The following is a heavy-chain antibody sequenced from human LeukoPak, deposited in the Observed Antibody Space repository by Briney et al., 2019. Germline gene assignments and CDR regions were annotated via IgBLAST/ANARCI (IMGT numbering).Heavy chain of an antibody. CDR3: AKQLGYCSDGSCYFPY. J-gene: IGHJ4*02. D-gene: IGHD2-15*01. CDR2: ISNNGGYT. CDR1: GFTFSRAW. Sequence: GGSLRLSCAASGFTFSRAWMSWVRQAPGKGLEWVSAISNNGGYTYYADSVQGRFTISRDNSKSTLCLQMNSLRAEDTAVYYCAKQLGYCSDGSCYFPYWGQGTLVTVSS. V-gene: IGHV3-23*01.